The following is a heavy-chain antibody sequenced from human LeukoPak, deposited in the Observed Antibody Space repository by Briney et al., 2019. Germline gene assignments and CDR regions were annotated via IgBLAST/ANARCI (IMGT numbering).Heavy chain of an antibody. D-gene: IGHD4-17*01. CDR2: IKQDGSEK. Sequence: PGGSLRLSCAASGFTFSSYWMSWVRQAPGKGLEWVANIKQDGSEKYYVDSVKGRFTISRDNAKNSLYLQMNSLRAEDTAVYYCARYDYGLYWYFDLWGRGTLVTVSS. CDR1: GFTFSSYW. V-gene: IGHV3-7*03. J-gene: IGHJ2*01. CDR3: ARYDYGLYWYFDL.